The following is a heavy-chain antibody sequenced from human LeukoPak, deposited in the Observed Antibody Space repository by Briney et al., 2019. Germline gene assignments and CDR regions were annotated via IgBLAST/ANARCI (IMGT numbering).Heavy chain of an antibody. J-gene: IGHJ6*02. CDR3: ARDQESSSGSYYYYGMDV. Sequence: GGSLRLSCAASGFTFSSYSMNWVRQAPGKGLEWVSSISSSSSYIYYADSVKGRFTISRDNAKNSLYLQMNSLRAEDTAVYYCARDQESSSGSYYYYGMDVWGQGTTVTVSS. CDR2: ISSSSSYI. D-gene: IGHD6-13*01. V-gene: IGHV3-21*01. CDR1: GFTFSSYS.